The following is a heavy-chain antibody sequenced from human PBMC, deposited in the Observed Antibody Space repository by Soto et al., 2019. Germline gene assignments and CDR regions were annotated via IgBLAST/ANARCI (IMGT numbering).Heavy chain of an antibody. J-gene: IGHJ4*02. CDR3: ARHGDNYNVLDY. CDR2: NSNSGTFT. D-gene: IGHD3-10*02. CDR1: GFSISDHY. Sequence: GGSLRLSCAASGFSISDHYMSWIRQAPGKGLEWVSYNSNSGTFTKYADSVKGRFSISRDNAKNSLYLEINSLRGEDTAIYYCARHGDNYNVLDYWGQGTPVTVSS. V-gene: IGHV3-11*03.